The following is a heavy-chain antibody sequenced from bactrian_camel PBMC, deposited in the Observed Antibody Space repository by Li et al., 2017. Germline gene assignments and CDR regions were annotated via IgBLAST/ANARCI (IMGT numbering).Heavy chain of an antibody. CDR2: IYPANDDT. V-gene: IGHV3S6*01. CDR3: VADSSFLKLWFQNPTY. CDR1: GYTNSDYC. D-gene: IGHD1*01. J-gene: IGHJ4*01. Sequence: HVQLVESGGGSVTAGGSLRLSCAAPGYTNSDYCMGWFRQVPGKEREGIAAIYPANDDTYYVDSVRGRFTISQDSAKNILYLHMNNLKPEDTAMYYCVADSSFLKLWFQNPTYWGQGTQVTVS.